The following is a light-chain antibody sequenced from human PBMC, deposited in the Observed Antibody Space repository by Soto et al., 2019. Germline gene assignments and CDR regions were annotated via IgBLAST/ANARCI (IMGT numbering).Light chain of an antibody. CDR1: QSISSW. Sequence: DIQMTQSPSTLSASVGDRVTITCRASQSISSWLAWYQQKPGKAPNLLIYKASSLESGVPSRFSGSGSGTEFTLTISSLQPADFATYYCQQYNRYPLTFGGGTKVAIK. CDR2: KAS. V-gene: IGKV1-5*03. J-gene: IGKJ4*01. CDR3: QQYNRYPLT.